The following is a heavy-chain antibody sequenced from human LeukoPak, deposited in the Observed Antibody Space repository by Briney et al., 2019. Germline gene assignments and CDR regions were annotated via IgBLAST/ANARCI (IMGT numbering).Heavy chain of an antibody. CDR1: GFNFGNFW. D-gene: IGHD3-22*01. J-gene: IGHJ1*01. Sequence: GGSLRLSCAASGFNFGNFWKSWIRQAPGKGLEWVSYISSSSGSMYYLDSVKGRFTISRDNAKNSLYLQMNSLQVEDSAVYFCARAGISGYFYPNEYFNHWGPGTRVVVSS. CDR3: ARAGISGYFYPNEYFNH. CDR2: ISSSSGSM. V-gene: IGHV3-11*04.